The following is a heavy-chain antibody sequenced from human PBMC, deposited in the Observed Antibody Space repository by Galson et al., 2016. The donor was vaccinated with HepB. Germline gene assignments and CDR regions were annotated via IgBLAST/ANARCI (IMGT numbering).Heavy chain of an antibody. CDR3: TKIGSGYFEY. Sequence: SLRLSCAASGFTFSSYTMSWVRQAPGEGLEWVSILDHTGDITYYADSVKGRFTISRDNSKNRKYLQMNSLRAEDTASYYCTKIGSGYFEYWGRGTLVTVSS. CDR1: GFTFSSYT. CDR2: LDHTGDIT. D-gene: IGHD2-15*01. J-gene: IGHJ4*02. V-gene: IGHV3-23*01.